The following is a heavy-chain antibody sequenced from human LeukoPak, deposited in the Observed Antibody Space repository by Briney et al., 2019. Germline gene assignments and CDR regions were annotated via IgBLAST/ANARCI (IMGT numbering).Heavy chain of an antibody. CDR3: ARVGPYSSSWYIKDY. J-gene: IGHJ4*02. D-gene: IGHD6-13*01. CDR2: MNPNSGNT. V-gene: IGHV1-8*03. Sequence: ASVKVSCKASGYTFTSYGISWVRQAPGQGLEWMGWMNPNSGNTGYAQKFQGRVTITRNTSISTAYMELSSLRSEDTAVYYCARVGPYSSSWYIKDYWGQGTLVTVSS. CDR1: GYTFTSYG.